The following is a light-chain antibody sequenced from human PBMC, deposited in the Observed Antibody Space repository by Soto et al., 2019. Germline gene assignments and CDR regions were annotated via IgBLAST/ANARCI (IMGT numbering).Light chain of an antibody. V-gene: IGKV3-11*01. Sequence: EIVLTQSPATLSLSPGERATLSCRASQSVSSYLAWYQQKPGQAPRLLIYDASNRATGIPPRFSGSGSGTDFTLTISSLEPEDFAVYYCQQRSNWAITFGGGTKVEIK. CDR1: QSVSSY. J-gene: IGKJ4*01. CDR3: QQRSNWAIT. CDR2: DAS.